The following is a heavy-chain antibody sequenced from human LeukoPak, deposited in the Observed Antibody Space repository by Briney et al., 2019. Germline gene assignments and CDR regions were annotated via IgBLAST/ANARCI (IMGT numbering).Heavy chain of an antibody. D-gene: IGHD6-19*01. Sequence: KPGGSLRLSCAASGFTFSDYYLSWIRQAPGKGLECVSYISTTGSMIYYADSVKGRFTISRDNANNSVHLQMNSLRAEDTAVYYCARSSIAVAGSLNYWGQGTLVTVSS. CDR2: ISTTGSMI. J-gene: IGHJ4*02. CDR1: GFTFSDYY. CDR3: ARSSIAVAGSLNY. V-gene: IGHV3-11*01.